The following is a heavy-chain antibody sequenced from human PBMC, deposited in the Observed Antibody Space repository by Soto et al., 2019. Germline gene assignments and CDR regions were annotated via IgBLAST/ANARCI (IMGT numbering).Heavy chain of an antibody. Sequence: QVQLVESGGGVVQPGRSLRLSCAASGFTFSSYGMHWVRQAPGKGLEWVAIISYDGSNTYYADSVKGRFTISRDNSKNSLYLRLNSLGAEDTSVCYCAKEGGLSGSYYISSSYYFDYWGQGTLVTVAS. V-gene: IGHV3-30*18. CDR2: ISYDGSNT. CDR3: AKEGGLSGSYYISSSYYFDY. CDR1: GFTFSSYG. D-gene: IGHD1-26*01. J-gene: IGHJ4*02.